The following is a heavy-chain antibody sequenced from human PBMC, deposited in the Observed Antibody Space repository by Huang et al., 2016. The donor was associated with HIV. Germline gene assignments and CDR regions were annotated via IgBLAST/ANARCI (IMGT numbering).Heavy chain of an antibody. V-gene: IGHV3-74*01. Sequence: EVQLVESGGGLVQPGGSLRLSCAASGFSISSYWMHWVRQAPGKGLGWGLLSNKDGMSTSYAESGNGRFTSSRDNAKNTLYLQMNSLRAEDTAVYYCARDPRIQSWLNFFDYWGQGTLVSVSS. J-gene: IGHJ4*02. CDR1: GFSISSYW. CDR3: ARDPRIQSWLNFFDY. D-gene: IGHD3-22*01. CDR2: SNKDGMST.